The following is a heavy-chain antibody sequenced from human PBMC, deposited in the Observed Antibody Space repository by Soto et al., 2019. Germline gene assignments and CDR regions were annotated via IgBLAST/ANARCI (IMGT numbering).Heavy chain of an antibody. V-gene: IGHV1-69*01. CDR3: ARDTESANYGDLTFDY. Sequence: QVPLVQSGAEVKKPGSSVKVSCKASGGTFSSYAISWVRQAPGQGLEWMGGIIPIFGTANYAQKFQGRVTITADESTSTAYMELSSLRSEDTAVYYCARDTESANYGDLTFDYWGQGTLVTVSS. CDR1: GGTFSSYA. CDR2: IIPIFGTA. D-gene: IGHD4-17*01. J-gene: IGHJ4*02.